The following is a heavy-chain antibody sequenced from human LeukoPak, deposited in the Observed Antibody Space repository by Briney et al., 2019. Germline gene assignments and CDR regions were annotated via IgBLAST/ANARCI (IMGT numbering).Heavy chain of an antibody. J-gene: IGHJ5*02. CDR1: GFTFSRYD. D-gene: IGHD6-19*01. V-gene: IGHV3-30*04. Sequence: GRSLRLSRVASGFTFSRYDMHWVRQAPGKGLEWVAVTSDDGRKEIYADSVKGRFTISRDNSKNTLYLEMNSLRGEDTALYYCARAAAETGAFRDNWFDPWGQGTLVTVSS. CDR2: TSDDGRKE. CDR3: ARAAAETGAFRDNWFDP.